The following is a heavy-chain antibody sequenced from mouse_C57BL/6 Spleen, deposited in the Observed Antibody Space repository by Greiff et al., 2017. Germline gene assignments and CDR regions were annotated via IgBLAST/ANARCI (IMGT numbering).Heavy chain of an antibody. J-gene: IGHJ3*01. CDR1: GYTFTSYW. V-gene: IGHV1-72*01. CDR2: IDPNSGGT. CDR3: AREKEITTVVLPNQAWFAY. Sequence: QVHVKQSGAELVKPGASVKLSCKASGYTFTSYWMHWVKQRPGRGLEWIGRIDPNSGGTKYNEKFKSKATLTVDKPSSTAYMQLSSLTSEDSAVYYCAREKEITTVVLPNQAWFAYWGQGTLVTVSA. D-gene: IGHD1-1*01.